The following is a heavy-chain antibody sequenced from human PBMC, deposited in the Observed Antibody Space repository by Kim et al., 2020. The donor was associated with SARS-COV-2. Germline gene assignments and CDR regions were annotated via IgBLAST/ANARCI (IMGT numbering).Heavy chain of an antibody. J-gene: IGHJ6*02. CDR2: IYYSGST. Sequence: SETLSLTCTVSGGSISSGGYYWSWIRQHPGKGLEWIGYIYYSGSTYYNPSLKSRVTISVDTSKNQFSLKLSSVTAADTAVYYCARAHRTIFGVLEYMDVWGHGTTVTVSS. D-gene: IGHD3-3*01. CDR1: GGSISSGGYY. CDR3: ARAHRTIFGVLEYMDV. V-gene: IGHV4-31*03.